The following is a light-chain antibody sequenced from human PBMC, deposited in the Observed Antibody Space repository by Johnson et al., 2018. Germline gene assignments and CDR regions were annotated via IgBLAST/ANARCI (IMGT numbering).Light chain of an antibody. CDR1: SSNIGNNY. CDR3: GTWDSSLSAGNV. CDR2: ENH. J-gene: IGLJ1*01. Sequence: QSVLTQPPSVSAAPGQKVTISCSGSSSNIGNNYVSWYQQLPGTAPKLIIYENHKRPSGIPDRFSGSKSGTSATLAITGLQTGDEADYYCGTWDSSLSAGNVFGTGTKVTVL. V-gene: IGLV1-51*02.